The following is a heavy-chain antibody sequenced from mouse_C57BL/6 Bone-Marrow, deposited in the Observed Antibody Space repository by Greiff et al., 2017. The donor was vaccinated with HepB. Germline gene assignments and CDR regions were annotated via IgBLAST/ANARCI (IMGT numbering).Heavy chain of an antibody. CDR1: GYAFTNYL. Sequence: QVQLQQSGAELVRPGTSVKVSCKASGYAFTNYLIEWVKQRPGQGLEWIGNINPRNGGTDYSEKFKSKATLTVDKSSSTAYMQLSSLSSEESAAYYCARGWLPYAMDYWGQGTSVTVSA. V-gene: IGHV1-54*01. D-gene: IGHD2-3*01. J-gene: IGHJ4*01. CDR3: ARGWLPYAMDY. CDR2: INPRNGGT.